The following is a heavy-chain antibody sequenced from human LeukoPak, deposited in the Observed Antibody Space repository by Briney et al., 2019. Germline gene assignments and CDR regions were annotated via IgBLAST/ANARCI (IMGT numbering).Heavy chain of an antibody. CDR2: MNPNSGNT. CDR1: GYTFTSYD. Sequence: ASVKVSCKASGYTFTSYDINWVRQATGQGLEWMGWMNPNSGNTGYAQKFQGRVTMTRDTSISTAYMELSRLRSDDTAVYYCARDKGGYSLNWFDPWGQGTLVTVSS. D-gene: IGHD5-18*01. V-gene: IGHV1-8*01. CDR3: ARDKGGYSLNWFDP. J-gene: IGHJ5*02.